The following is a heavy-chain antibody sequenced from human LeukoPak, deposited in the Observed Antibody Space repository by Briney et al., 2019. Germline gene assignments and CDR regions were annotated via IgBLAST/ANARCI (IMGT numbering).Heavy chain of an antibody. Sequence: PGGSLRLSCAASGLTFRSYWMSWVRQAPGKGLEWVANINQDGSEKYYVDSVRGRFTISRDNAKSSLYLQMDSLRVEDTAVYYCARGYSSDYWGQGTLVTVSS. CDR2: INQDGSEK. J-gene: IGHJ4*02. CDR3: ARGYSSDY. CDR1: GLTFRSYW. D-gene: IGHD5-18*01. V-gene: IGHV3-7*01.